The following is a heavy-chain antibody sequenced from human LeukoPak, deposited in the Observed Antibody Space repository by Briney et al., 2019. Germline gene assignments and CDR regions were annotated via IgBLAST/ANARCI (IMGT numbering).Heavy chain of an antibody. V-gene: IGHV4-34*01. CDR3: ARARYSGSYIDY. J-gene: IGHJ4*02. D-gene: IGHD1-26*01. CDR1: GGSFSGYY. CDR2: INHSGST. Sequence: SETLSLTCAVYGGSFSGYYWGWIRQPPGKGLEWIGEINHSGSTNYNPPLKSRVTISVDTSKNQFSLKLSSVTAADTAVYYCARARYSGSYIDYWGQGTLVTVSS.